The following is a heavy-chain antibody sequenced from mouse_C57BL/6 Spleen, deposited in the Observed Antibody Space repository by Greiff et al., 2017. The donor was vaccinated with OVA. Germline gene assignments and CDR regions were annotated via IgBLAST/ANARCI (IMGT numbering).Heavy chain of an antibody. CDR2: INPNNGGT. D-gene: IGHD2-4*01. V-gene: IGHV1-26*01. CDR1: GYTFTDYY. CDR3: ARSRDYDVFAY. Sequence: EVQLQQSGPELVKPGASVKISCKASGYTFTDYYMNWVKQSHGKSLEWIGDINPNNGGTSYNQKFKGKATLTVDKSSSTAYMELRSLTSEDSAVYYCARSRDYDVFAYWGQGTLVTVSA. J-gene: IGHJ3*01.